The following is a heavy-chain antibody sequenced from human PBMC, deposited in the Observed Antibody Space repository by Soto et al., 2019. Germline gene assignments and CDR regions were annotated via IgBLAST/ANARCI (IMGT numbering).Heavy chain of an antibody. Sequence: ASVKVSCKASGYTFTSYGISWVRQAPGQGLEWMGWISAYNGNTNYAQKLQGRVTMTTDTSTSTAYMELRSLRSDDTAVYYCARYGPTGTAVNEPFDIWGQGTMVTVSS. D-gene: IGHD1-1*01. CDR2: ISAYNGNT. CDR1: GYTFTSYG. J-gene: IGHJ3*02. V-gene: IGHV1-18*01. CDR3: ARYGPTGTAVNEPFDI.